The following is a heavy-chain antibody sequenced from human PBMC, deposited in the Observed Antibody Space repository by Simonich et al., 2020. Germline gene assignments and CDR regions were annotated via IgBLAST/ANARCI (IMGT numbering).Heavy chain of an antibody. CDR3: ARDGGNCSGGSCYWYFDL. Sequence: QVQLVQSGAEVKKPGASVKVSCKASGYTFTGYYMPWLRQAPGQGLEWMGRRKPTLCGTNYAPKLQGSDTMTRDTSVSTAYMELSRLRSYDTAWYYCARDGGNCSGGSCYWYFDLWGRGTLVTVSS. D-gene: IGHD2-15*01. CDR1: GYTFTGYY. J-gene: IGHJ2*01. CDR2: RKPTLCGT. V-gene: IGHV1-2*06.